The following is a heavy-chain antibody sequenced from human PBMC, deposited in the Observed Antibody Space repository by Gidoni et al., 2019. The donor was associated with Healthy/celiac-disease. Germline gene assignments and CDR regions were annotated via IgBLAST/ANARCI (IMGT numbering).Heavy chain of an antibody. V-gene: IGHV4-4*07. D-gene: IGHD4-17*01. CDR2: IYTSGST. Sequence: QVQLQESGPGLVKPSETLSLTCTVSGGSISRYSWSWIRQPPGKGREWIGRIYTSGSTNYNPSLKSRVTMSVDTSKNQFSLKLSSVTAADTAVYYCARESLDYSWYFDYWGQGTLVTVSS. CDR3: ARESLDYSWYFDY. J-gene: IGHJ4*02. CDR1: GGSISRYS.